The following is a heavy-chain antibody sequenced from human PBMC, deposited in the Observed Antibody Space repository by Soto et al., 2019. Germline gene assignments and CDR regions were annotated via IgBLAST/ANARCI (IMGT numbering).Heavy chain of an antibody. CDR3: TTDGGVRYYDFWSGYYDGYYFDY. V-gene: IGHV3-15*01. D-gene: IGHD3-3*01. CDR2: IKSKTDGGTT. J-gene: IGHJ4*02. CDR1: GFTFSNAW. Sequence: SLRLSCAASGFTFSNAWMSWVRQAPGKGLEWVGRIKSKTDGGTTDYAAPVKGRFTISRDDSKNTLYLQMNSLKTEDTAVYYCTTDGGVRYYDFWSGYYDGYYFDYWGQGTLVTVSS.